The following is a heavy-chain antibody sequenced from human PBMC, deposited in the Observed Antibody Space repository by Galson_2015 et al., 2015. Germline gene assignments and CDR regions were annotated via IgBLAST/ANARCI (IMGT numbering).Heavy chain of an antibody. V-gene: IGHV2-70*04. CDR2: IDWDDDK. J-gene: IGHJ4*02. CDR3: ARTPNGYALLDY. Sequence: PALVRPSQTLTLPCTFSGFSLRTRGMRVSWIRQPPGKALEWLARIDWDDDKFYSTSLKTRLTISKDTSKNQVVLTMTNMDPVDTATYYCARTPNGYALLDYWGQGTLVTVSS. D-gene: IGHD5-12*01. CDR1: GFSLRTRGMR.